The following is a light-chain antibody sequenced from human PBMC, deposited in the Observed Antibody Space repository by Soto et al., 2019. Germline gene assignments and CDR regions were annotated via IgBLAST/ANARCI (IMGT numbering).Light chain of an antibody. CDR1: SSNIENNF. V-gene: IGLV1-47*02. CDR2: NNN. CDR3: ATWDDSLSGRV. Sequence: QSVLTQTPSASGTPGQRVTMSCSGSSSNIENNFVYWYQHLPGTAPRLLIYNNNQRPYRVPDRFSGSKSGASASLTISGLRSDDAGDYYCATWDDSLSGRVFGGGTKLTVL. J-gene: IGLJ3*02.